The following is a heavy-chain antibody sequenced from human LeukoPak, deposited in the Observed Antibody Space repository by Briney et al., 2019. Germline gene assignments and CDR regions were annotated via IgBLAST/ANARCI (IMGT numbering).Heavy chain of an antibody. D-gene: IGHD3-22*01. CDR3: RGDSSGYYSDYGMDV. Sequence: PGGSLRLSCTASGFTFGDYAMSWVRQAPGKGLEWVSFIRSKAYGGTTEYAESVKGRFTISRDDSKSIAYLQMNSLKTEDTAVYYCRGDSSGYYSDYGMDVWGQGTTVTVSS. CDR2: IRSKAYGGTT. V-gene: IGHV3-49*04. J-gene: IGHJ6*02. CDR1: GFTFGDYA.